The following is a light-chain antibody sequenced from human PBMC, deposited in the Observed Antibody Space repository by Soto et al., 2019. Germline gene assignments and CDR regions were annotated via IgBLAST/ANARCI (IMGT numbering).Light chain of an antibody. CDR2: GAS. CDR3: QHYDSFLST. CDR1: QSINDW. V-gene: IGKV1-5*01. J-gene: IGKJ2*01. Sequence: DVPMTQSPSTLSASVGDIITITCRASQSINDWLAWYQQKPGKAPKLLIYGASSLESGVPSRFSGSGFGTEFTLTISSLQPDDFATYYCQHYDSFLSTFGQGTKLEIK.